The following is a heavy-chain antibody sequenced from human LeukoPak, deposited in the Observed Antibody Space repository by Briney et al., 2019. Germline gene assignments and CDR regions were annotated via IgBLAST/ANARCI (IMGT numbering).Heavy chain of an antibody. V-gene: IGHV4-30-4*02. J-gene: IGHJ4*02. CDR3: ARDSSGYYYLDY. CDR1: GGSISSGDYY. CDR2: IYYSGST. Sequence: SETLSLTCTVSGGSISSGDYYWSWIRQPPGKGLEWIGYIYYSGSTYYNPSLKSRVTMSVDTSKNQFSLKLSSVTAADTAVYYCARDSSGYYYLDYWGQGTLVTVSS. D-gene: IGHD3-22*01.